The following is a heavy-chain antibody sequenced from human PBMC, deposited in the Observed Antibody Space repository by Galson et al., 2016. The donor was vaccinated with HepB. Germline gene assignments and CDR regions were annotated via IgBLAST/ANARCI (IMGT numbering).Heavy chain of an antibody. Sequence: TLSLTCTVSGGSISSRGYYWSWIRQHPGKGLEWIGHIYFSTVSYYNPSLKSRGTISVDTSKNQLSLKLSSVTAADTAVYFCARDMRPFCIGDRCSLWGQGALVTVSS. CDR3: ARDMRPFCIGDRCSL. V-gene: IGHV4-31*03. D-gene: IGHD2-21*01. J-gene: IGHJ4*02. CDR1: GGSISSRGYY. CDR2: IYFSTVS.